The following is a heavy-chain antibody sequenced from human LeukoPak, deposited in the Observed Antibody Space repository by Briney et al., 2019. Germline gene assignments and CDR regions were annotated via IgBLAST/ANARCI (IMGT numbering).Heavy chain of an antibody. CDR3: AGSLSHWELPTNY. CDR2: IKQDGTET. J-gene: IGHJ4*02. V-gene: IGHV3-7*01. CDR1: GFTFTTYW. D-gene: IGHD1-26*01. Sequence: GGSLRLSCAASGFTFTTYWMNWVRQAPGKGLEGVANIKQDGTETYYVDSVKGRFTVSRDNAKNSVFLQMNSLRDDDTAVYYCAGSLSHWELPTNYWGQGTLVTVSS.